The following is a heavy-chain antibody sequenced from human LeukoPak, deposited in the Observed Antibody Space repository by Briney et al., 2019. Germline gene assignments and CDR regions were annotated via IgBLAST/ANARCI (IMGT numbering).Heavy chain of an antibody. J-gene: IGHJ3*02. CDR1: GFSFSSYE. CDR2: ISSSATNI. CDR3: AKEGSYDALDI. Sequence: TGGSLRLSCAASGFSFSSYEMNWVRLAPGKGLEWVSHISSSATNIYYADSVKGRFTISRDNAKNSQYLQTNSLRAEDTAVYYCAKEGSYDALDIWGQGTMVTVSS. V-gene: IGHV3-48*03. D-gene: IGHD1-26*01.